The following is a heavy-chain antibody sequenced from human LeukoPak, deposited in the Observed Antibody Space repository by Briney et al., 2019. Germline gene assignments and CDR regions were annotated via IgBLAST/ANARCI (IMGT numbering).Heavy chain of an antibody. CDR2: IYSGGST. CDR1: GGSISSYY. J-gene: IGHJ1*01. D-gene: IGHD6-6*01. Sequence: ETLSLTCTVSGGSISSYYWSWIRQPPGKGLEWVSVIYSGGSTYYADSVKGRFTISRDNSKNTLYLQMNSLRAEDTAVYYCAREPYSTSDWGQGTLVTVSS. CDR3: AREPYSTSD. V-gene: IGHV3-53*01.